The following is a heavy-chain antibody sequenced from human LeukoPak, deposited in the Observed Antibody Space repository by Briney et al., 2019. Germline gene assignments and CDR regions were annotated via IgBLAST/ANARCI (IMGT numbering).Heavy chain of an antibody. Sequence: GGSLRLSCAASEFTFSTYSMNWVRQAPGEGLEWVSSISNTGSYIYYADSVKGRFTISRDNSKNTLYLQMNSLKTEDTAVYYCTTDFRAFYDSSDYWGQGTLVTVSS. J-gene: IGHJ4*02. D-gene: IGHD3-22*01. CDR3: TTDFRAFYDSSDY. CDR1: EFTFSTYS. CDR2: ISNTGSYI. V-gene: IGHV3-21*03.